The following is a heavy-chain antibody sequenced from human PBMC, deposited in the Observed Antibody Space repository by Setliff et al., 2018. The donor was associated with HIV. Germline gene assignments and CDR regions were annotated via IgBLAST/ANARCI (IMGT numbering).Heavy chain of an antibody. CDR2: IGPSGDT. V-gene: IGHV4-39*07. Sequence: PSETLSLTCTVSGGSISSGGYYWSWIRQPPGMGLEWIGQIGPSGDTIYNPSLKSRVTMSVDTSNDHFSLKLTSLTAADTALYYCAREPPTSGSYWVAEYFQHWGQGTLVTVSS. CDR1: GGSISSGGYY. CDR3: AREPPTSGSYWVAEYFQH. D-gene: IGHD3-10*01. J-gene: IGHJ1*01.